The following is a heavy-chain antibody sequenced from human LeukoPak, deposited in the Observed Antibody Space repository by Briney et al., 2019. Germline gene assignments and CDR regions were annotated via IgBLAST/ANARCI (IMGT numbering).Heavy chain of an antibody. CDR3: ARVGDHFHWNLDL. CDR2: IYSAATT. Sequence: GGSLRLSCAASGFSVSTKYMNWVRQAPGKGLEWVSIIYSAATTYYADSVKGRFTISRDTSKNTVSLQMNSLRAEDTAVYFCARVGDHFHWNLDLWGRGTLVSVSS. V-gene: IGHV3-53*01. J-gene: IGHJ2*01. CDR1: GFSVSTKY. D-gene: IGHD3-3*02.